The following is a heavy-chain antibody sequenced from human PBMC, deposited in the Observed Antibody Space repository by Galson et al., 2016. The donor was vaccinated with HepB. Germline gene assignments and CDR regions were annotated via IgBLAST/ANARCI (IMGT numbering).Heavy chain of an antibody. J-gene: IGHJ4*02. D-gene: IGHD2-8*02. V-gene: IGHV3-15*01. CDR3: TTENWWRFHD. Sequence: SLRLSCAASGFPFSSFWMNWVRQAPGKGLEWVGRIRIKSDGATTDYSAPVNGRFSISRDDSKNTLYLQMNGLKTEDTAGHYCTTENWWRFHDWGQGTLVTVSS. CDR1: GFPFSSFW. CDR2: IRIKSDGATT.